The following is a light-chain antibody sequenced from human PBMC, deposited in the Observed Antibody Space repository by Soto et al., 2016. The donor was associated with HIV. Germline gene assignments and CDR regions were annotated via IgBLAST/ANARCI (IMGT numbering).Light chain of an antibody. V-gene: IGLV3-19*01. CDR3: NSRDSSDNHNYV. J-gene: IGLJ1*01. CDR2: GKN. Sequence: SSELTQDPAVSVALGQTVRITCQGDSLRRYYASWYQQKPGQAPVLVIYGKNNRPSEIPDRFSGSSSVNTASLTITATQAEDEADYYCNSRDSSDNHNYVFGTGTKVTVL. CDR1: SLRRYY.